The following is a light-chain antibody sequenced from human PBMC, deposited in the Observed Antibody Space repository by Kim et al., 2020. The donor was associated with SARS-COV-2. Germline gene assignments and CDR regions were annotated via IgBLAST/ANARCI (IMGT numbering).Light chain of an antibody. Sequence: EIVLTQSPATLSLSPGERATLSCRASQSVSSYLAWYQQKPGQAPRLLIYDASNRATGIPARFSGSGSGTDFTLTISSLEPEDFAVYYCQQRSNWTPTFGQGTKLES. CDR3: QQRSNWTPT. V-gene: IGKV3-11*01. CDR2: DAS. CDR1: QSVSSY. J-gene: IGKJ2*01.